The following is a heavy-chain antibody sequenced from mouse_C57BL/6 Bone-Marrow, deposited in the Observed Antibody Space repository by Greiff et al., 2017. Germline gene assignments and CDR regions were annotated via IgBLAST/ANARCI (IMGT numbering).Heavy chain of an antibody. D-gene: IGHD1-1*01. J-gene: IGHJ2*01. CDR1: GFNIKDDY. CDR2: LDPENGDT. V-gene: IGHV14-4*01. Sequence: VQLQQSGAELVRPGASVKLSCTASGFNIKDDYMHWVKQRPEQGLEWIGWLDPENGDTEYATKFQGKATITADTSSNTAYLQLSSLTSEDTAVYYCTATTVVERGDWGQGTTLTVSS. CDR3: TATTVVERGD.